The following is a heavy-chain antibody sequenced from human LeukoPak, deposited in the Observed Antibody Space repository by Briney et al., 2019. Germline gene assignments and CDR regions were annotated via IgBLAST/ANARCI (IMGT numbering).Heavy chain of an antibody. D-gene: IGHD3-10*01. CDR3: ARRGGFGATFDS. CDR2: IHYSGFT. CDR1: GDSITSSSYY. J-gene: IGHJ4*02. V-gene: IGHV4-39*01. Sequence: SETLSLICSVSGDSITSSSYYWGWIRQSPGTGLEWIGTIHYSGFTHYNPSLTSRLAISINTSRNQFSLRLNSVTAADTATYYCARRGGFGATFDSWGQGTLVTVSS.